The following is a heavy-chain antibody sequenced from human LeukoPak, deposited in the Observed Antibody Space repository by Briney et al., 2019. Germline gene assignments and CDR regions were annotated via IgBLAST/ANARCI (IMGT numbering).Heavy chain of an antibody. CDR1: GYTFTGYY. D-gene: IGHD3-10*01. J-gene: IGHJ4*02. Sequence: ASVKVSCKASGYTFTGYYMHWVRQAPGQGLEWMGWINPNSGGTNYAQKFQDRVTMTEDTSTDTAYMELSSLRSEDTAVYYCATNYPAGSHDGSGSYCLDYWGQGTLVTVSS. V-gene: IGHV1-2*02. CDR2: INPNSGGT. CDR3: ATNYPAGSHDGSGSYCLDY.